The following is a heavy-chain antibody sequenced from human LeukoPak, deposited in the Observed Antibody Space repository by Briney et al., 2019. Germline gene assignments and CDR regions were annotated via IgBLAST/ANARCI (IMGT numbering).Heavy chain of an antibody. J-gene: IGHJ6*03. CDR3: ASGLSSSSPLFYYYYYMDV. CDR1: GYTFTSYG. CDR2: ISAYNGNT. D-gene: IGHD6-6*01. V-gene: IGHV1-18*01. Sequence: ASVKVSCKASGYTFTSYGISWVRQAPGQGLEWMGWISAYNGNTNYAQKLQGRVTMTTDTSTSTAYMELRSLRSDDTAVYYCASGLSSSSPLFYYYYYMDVWGKGTTVTVSS.